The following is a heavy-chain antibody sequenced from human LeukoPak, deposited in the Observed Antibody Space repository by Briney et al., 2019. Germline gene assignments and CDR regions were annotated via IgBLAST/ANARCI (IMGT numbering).Heavy chain of an antibody. Sequence: GVSLSFSFSASRFTFSDLYRDWVRQAPGKGLEWVGRARNKANSYTTEYPASVKGRMTNSRDATKNPLYLQMNSLKTEDTGVYYCAAQHSGTKRSFDYWGQGTLVTVSS. CDR1: RFTFSDLY. D-gene: IGHD5-12*01. CDR2: ARNKANSYTT. J-gene: IGHJ4*02. V-gene: IGHV3-72*01. CDR3: AAQHSGTKRSFDY.